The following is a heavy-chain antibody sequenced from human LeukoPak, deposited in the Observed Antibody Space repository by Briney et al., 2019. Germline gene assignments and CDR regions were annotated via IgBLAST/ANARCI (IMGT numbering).Heavy chain of an antibody. CDR1: GFTFSSYA. CDR2: IRGSGGNT. CDR3: VKGAHYDILTGYRLLKVDP. J-gene: IGHJ5*02. V-gene: IGHV3-23*01. Sequence: GGSLRLSCAASGFTFSSYALSWVRQAPGKGLEWVSAIRGSGGNTYYADSVKGRFTISRDNSKNTLYLQMDSLRAEDTAVYYCVKGAHYDILTGYRLLKVDPWGQGTLVTVSS. D-gene: IGHD3-9*01.